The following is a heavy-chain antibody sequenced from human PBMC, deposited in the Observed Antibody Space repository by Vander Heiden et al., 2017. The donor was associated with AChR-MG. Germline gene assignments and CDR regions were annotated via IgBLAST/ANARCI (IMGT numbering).Heavy chain of an antibody. J-gene: IGHJ6*02. Sequence: EVQLVESGGGLVKPGGSLRLSCAASGFVFSRYNMDWVRPCPGRGVEWVSSIRTTGDSIYYAGSVRGRFTISRDNAENSLYLQMNSLRAEDTAVYYCARDVLAGYRHYGMDVWGQGTTVTVSS. CDR2: IRTTGDSI. V-gene: IGHV3-21*01. CDR3: ARDVLAGYRHYGMDV. CDR1: GFVFSRYN. D-gene: IGHD3-9*01.